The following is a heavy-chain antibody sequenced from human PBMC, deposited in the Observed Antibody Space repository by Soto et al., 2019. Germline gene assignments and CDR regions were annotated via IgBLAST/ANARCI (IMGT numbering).Heavy chain of an antibody. CDR1: GYTFTHFY. V-gene: IGHV1-18*01. CDR3: ARDEGGYDILTGYYKAHHFDY. Sequence: QVQLVQSGAEVKKPGDSVKVSCSASGYTFTHFYITWVRQAPGQGLEWMGAISPHNCNTNFAQKFQGRVTLTTDTSTSTTYMELRSLRSDDTAVYYCARDEGGYDILTGYYKAHHFDYWGQGVLVTVSS. D-gene: IGHD3-9*01. CDR2: ISPHNCNT. J-gene: IGHJ4*02.